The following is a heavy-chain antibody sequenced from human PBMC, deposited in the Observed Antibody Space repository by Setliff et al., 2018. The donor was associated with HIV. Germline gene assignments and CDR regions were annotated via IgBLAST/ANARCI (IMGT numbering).Heavy chain of an antibody. CDR1: GDTFSNFS. J-gene: IGHJ6*02. CDR3: ATYCSGGSCYSRGYYGMDV. Sequence: SSVKVSCKASGDTFSNFSINWVRQAPGQGLEWMGGIIPMFGTTNYAQKFQGRVTITADESTSTAYMELSSLRSEDTAVYYCATYCSGGSCYSRGYYGMDVWGQGTTVTVSS. V-gene: IGHV1-69*13. D-gene: IGHD2-15*01. CDR2: IIPMFGTT.